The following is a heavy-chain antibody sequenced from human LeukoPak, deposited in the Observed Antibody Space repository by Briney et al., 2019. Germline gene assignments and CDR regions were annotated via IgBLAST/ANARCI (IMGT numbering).Heavy chain of an antibody. CDR1: GFNVSTNY. CDR3: ASGGVLWFGELLTYYHGMDV. D-gene: IGHD3-10*01. Sequence: PGGSLRLFCAASGFNVSTNYMSWVRQAPGKGLEWVSIIYSGGSAYYADSVKGRFTISRDNSKNTLYLQMNGLRAEDTAVYYCASGGVLWFGELLTYYHGMDVWGQGTTVTVSS. CDR2: IYSGGSA. V-gene: IGHV3-66*01. J-gene: IGHJ6*02.